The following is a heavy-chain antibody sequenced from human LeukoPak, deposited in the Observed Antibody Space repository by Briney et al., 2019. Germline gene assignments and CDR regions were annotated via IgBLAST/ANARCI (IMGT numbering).Heavy chain of an antibody. D-gene: IGHD2-21*02. CDR1: GFTFSSYG. Sequence: GGSLRLSCAASGFTFSSYGMSWVRQAPGRGLEWVSAISDHGGTSYYADSVKGRFTISRDNSKNTLYLQMSSLRAEDTALYYCAKDYWVVTASPRPQPFDYWGQETLVTVSS. J-gene: IGHJ4*02. CDR3: AKDYWVVTASPRPQPFDY. V-gene: IGHV3-23*01. CDR2: ISDHGGTS.